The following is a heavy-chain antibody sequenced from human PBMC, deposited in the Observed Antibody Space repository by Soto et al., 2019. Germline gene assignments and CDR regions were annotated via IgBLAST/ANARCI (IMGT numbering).Heavy chain of an antibody. D-gene: IGHD3-9*01. V-gene: IGHV3-23*01. CDR1: GFTFSSYA. CDR2: ITGSGGST. Sequence: PGGSLRLSCAASGFTFSSYAMSWVHQAPGKGLEWVSSITGSGGSTYNADSVKGRFTISRDNSENTLYLQMNSLRAEDTAVYYCAKEYSDFLTAFYGPLNIYYYYSGMDVWGQGTTVTVSS. CDR3: AKEYSDFLTAFYGPLNIYYYYSGMDV. J-gene: IGHJ6*02.